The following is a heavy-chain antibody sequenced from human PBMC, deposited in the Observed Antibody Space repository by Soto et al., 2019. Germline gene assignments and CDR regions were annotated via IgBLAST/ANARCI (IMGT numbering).Heavy chain of an antibody. CDR2: INHSGST. CDR3: ARGNYDFWSGSRRFDY. D-gene: IGHD3-3*01. V-gene: IGHV4-34*01. Sequence: PSETLSLTCAVYGGSFSGYYWSWICQPPGKGLEWIGEINHSGSTNYNPSLKSRVTISVDTSKNQFSLKLSSVTAADTAVYYCARGNYDFWSGSRRFDYWGQGTLVTVSS. J-gene: IGHJ4*02. CDR1: GGSFSGYY.